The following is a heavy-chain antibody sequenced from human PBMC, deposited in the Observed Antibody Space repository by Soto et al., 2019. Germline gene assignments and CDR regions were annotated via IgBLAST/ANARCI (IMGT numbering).Heavy chain of an antibody. CDR1: GGSFTSNNW. CDR3: ASRDPETSVDY. CDR2: IYRTGST. J-gene: IGHJ4*02. V-gene: IGHV4-4*02. D-gene: IGHD1-26*01. Sequence: SETLSLTCAVSGGSFTSNNWWTWVRQPPGQWLEWIGEIYRTGSTNYNPSLNSRVTISLDKSEKQISLTVTSLTAADTAVYSCASRDPETSVDYWGQGNLVTVSA.